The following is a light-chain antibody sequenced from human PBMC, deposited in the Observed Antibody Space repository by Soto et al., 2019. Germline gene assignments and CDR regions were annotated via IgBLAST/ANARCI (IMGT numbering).Light chain of an antibody. V-gene: IGKV1-33*01. CDR1: QDISDR. CDR2: DAS. Sequence: DIQMTQSASSLSAAVGDRVTITCQASQDISDRLNWYQQKPGQAPKILISDASSLETGVPSRFSGDGSGTDFTLTINSLQPEDFATYHCQQFDSLPDTFGQGTSLEI. CDR3: QQFDSLPDT. J-gene: IGKJ2*01.